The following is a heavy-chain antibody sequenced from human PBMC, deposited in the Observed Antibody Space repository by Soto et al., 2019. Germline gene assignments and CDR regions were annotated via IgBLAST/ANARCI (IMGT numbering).Heavy chain of an antibody. Sequence: QVQLVESGGGVVQPGRSLRLSCAASGFPFTSYGMHWVREGPDKGLEWVAIISYDGSDKYYADSVKGRFTISRENSKNTLYLQMNSLRPEDTALYYCVGGQYYFDYRGQGTLVIVSS. J-gene: IGHJ4*02. CDR2: ISYDGSDK. D-gene: IGHD3-10*01. V-gene: IGHV3-30*03. CDR3: VGGQYYFDY. CDR1: GFPFTSYG.